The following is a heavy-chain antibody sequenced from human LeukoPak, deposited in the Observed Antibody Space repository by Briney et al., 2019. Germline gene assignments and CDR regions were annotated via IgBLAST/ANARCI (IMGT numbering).Heavy chain of an antibody. CDR3: ARDVIRDTAMVAFDY. V-gene: IGHV3-30*03. CDR1: GFTFSSYG. Sequence: PGGSLRLSCAASGFTFSSYGMHWVRQAPGKGLEWVAVISYDGSNKYYADSVKGRFTISRDNSKNTLYLQMNSLRAEDTAVYYCARDVIRDTAMVAFDYWGQGTLVTVSS. CDR2: ISYDGSNK. J-gene: IGHJ4*02. D-gene: IGHD5-18*01.